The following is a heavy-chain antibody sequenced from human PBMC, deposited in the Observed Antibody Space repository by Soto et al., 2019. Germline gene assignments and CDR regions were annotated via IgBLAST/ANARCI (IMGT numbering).Heavy chain of an antibody. CDR3: AKDRGITLIVVTVLLDY. CDR1: GFTFSRYA. CDR2: ITGSGGST. Sequence: EVQLLESGGGLVQPGGSLRLSCAASGFTFSRYAMSWVRQAPGKGLEWVSGITGSGGSTYYADSVKGRFTISRDNSKNTLYLQMNSLRAEDTAVYFCAKDRGITLIVVTVLLDYWGQGTLVTVSS. V-gene: IGHV3-23*01. D-gene: IGHD3-22*01. J-gene: IGHJ4*02.